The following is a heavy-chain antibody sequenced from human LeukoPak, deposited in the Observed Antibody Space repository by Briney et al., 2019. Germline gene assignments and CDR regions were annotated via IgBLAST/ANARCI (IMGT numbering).Heavy chain of an antibody. Sequence: SGPTLVNPTQTLTLTCTFSGFSLSTSGVGAGWIRQPPGKALEWLALIYWDDDKRYSPSLKSRLTITKDTSKNQLVLTMTNMDPVDTATYHCAHRRGNSGWSEGYFDYWGQGILVTVSS. J-gene: IGHJ4*02. D-gene: IGHD6-19*01. CDR3: AHRRGNSGWSEGYFDY. V-gene: IGHV2-5*02. CDR2: IYWDDDK. CDR1: GFSLSTSGVG.